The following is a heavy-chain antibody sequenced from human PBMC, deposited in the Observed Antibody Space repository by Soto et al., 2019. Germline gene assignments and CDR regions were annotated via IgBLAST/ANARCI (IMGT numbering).Heavy chain of an antibody. CDR1: GYTFTGYY. D-gene: IGHD5-18*01. CDR2: INPNSGGT. Sequence: GASVKVSCKAAGYTFTGYYMHWVRQAPGQGLEWMGWINPNSGGTNYAQKFQGWVTMTRDTSISTAYMELSRLRSDDTAVYYCAEAARSLQPWCFDYWGQGTPVTVS. V-gene: IGHV1-2*04. CDR3: AEAARSLQPWCFDY. J-gene: IGHJ4*02.